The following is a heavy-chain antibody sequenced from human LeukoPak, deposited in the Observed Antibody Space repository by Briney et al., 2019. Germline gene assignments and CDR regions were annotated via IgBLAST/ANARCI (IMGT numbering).Heavy chain of an antibody. CDR2: IIPIFGTA. CDR3: ARTLMSSIAVAAGFDP. Sequence: SVKVSCKASGGTFSSSAISWVRQAPGQGLGWMGGIIPIFGTANYAQKFQGRVTITTDESTSTAYMELSSLRSEDTAVYYCARTLMSSIAVAAGFDPWGQGTLVTVSS. V-gene: IGHV1-69*05. D-gene: IGHD6-19*01. CDR1: GGTFSSSA. J-gene: IGHJ5*02.